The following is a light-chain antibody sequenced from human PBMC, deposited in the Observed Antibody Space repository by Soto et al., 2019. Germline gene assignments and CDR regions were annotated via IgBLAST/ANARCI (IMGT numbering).Light chain of an antibody. J-gene: IGKJ5*01. Sequence: DIVMTESPLSLSVTPGEPASISCRSSQSLLHSNGYSYLDWYLQKAGQSPQVMIFLAFNRSSGVPDRFSGSVSGTDFTLRISRVEAEDVGVYYCMQALQTPVTFGQGTRLEIK. CDR3: MQALQTPVT. CDR1: QSLLHSNGYSY. V-gene: IGKV2-28*01. CDR2: LAF.